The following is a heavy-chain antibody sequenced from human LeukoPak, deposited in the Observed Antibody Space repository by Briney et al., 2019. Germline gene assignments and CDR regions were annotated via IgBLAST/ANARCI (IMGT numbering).Heavy chain of an antibody. Sequence: ASVRVSCKASGGTFSSYAISWVRQAPGQGLEWMGGIIPIFGTANYAQKFQGRVTITADESTSTAYMELSSLRSEDTAVYYCARDRGYCSGGSCYLGAFDIWGQGTMVTVSS. V-gene: IGHV1-69*13. CDR3: ARDRGYCSGGSCYLGAFDI. D-gene: IGHD2-15*01. J-gene: IGHJ3*02. CDR1: GGTFSSYA. CDR2: IIPIFGTA.